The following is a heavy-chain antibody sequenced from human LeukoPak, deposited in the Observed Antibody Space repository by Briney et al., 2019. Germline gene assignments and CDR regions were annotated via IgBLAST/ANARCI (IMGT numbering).Heavy chain of an antibody. CDR1: GITLSNYG. J-gene: IGHJ4*02. CDR2: ISDSGGRT. CDR3: AKRGVVIRVILVGFHKEAYYFDS. D-gene: IGHD3-22*01. V-gene: IGHV3-23*01. Sequence: GGSLRLSCAVSGITLSNYGMSWVRQAPGKGLEWVAGISDSGGRTNYADSVRGRFTISRDNPKNTLYLQMNSLRAEDTAVYFCAKRGVVIRVILVGFHKEAYYFDSWGQGALVAVSS.